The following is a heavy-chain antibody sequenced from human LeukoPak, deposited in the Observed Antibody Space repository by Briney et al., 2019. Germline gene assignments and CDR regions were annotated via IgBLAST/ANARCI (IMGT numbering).Heavy chain of an antibody. CDR2: LYYGVNT. J-gene: IGHJ6*03. D-gene: IGHD6-13*01. CDR1: GDSVTTTNFY. V-gene: IGHV4-39*01. Sequence: SATLSLTCTVSGDSVTTTNFYWGWIRQAPGKWLELIGSLYYGVNTYYKPSLKSRVTISVDTSLNQFSLILTSVTAADTGVYYCARLRVQQLASSYYMDVWGKGTTVTVSS. CDR3: ARLRVQQLASSYYMDV.